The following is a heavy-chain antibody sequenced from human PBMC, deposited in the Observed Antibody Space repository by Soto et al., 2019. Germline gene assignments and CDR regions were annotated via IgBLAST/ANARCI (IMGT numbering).Heavy chain of an antibody. V-gene: IGHV2-5*02. CDR2: VYWDDDK. CDR1: GFSLTTDDVG. Sequence: SGPTLVNPTQTLTLTCTFSGFSLTTDDVGVGWIRQFPGKALDWLAVVYWDDDKRYSPSLKSRLTITKDTSKNQVFLTMSNMDPVDTATYYCAHTRYSISSFDYWGQGTLVTVS. CDR3: AHTRYSISSFDY. J-gene: IGHJ4*02. D-gene: IGHD6-6*01.